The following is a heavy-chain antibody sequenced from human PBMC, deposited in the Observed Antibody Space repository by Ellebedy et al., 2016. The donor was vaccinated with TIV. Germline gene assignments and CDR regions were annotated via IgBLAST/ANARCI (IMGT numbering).Heavy chain of an antibody. J-gene: IGHJ4*02. CDR3: ARDNWNGLASDY. CDR2: FYRGGST. V-gene: IGHV3-53*01. D-gene: IGHD1-20*01. CDR1: GFTVSSNY. Sequence: PGGSLRLSCAASGFTVSSNYMSWVRQAPGKGLEWVSVFYRGGSTYYADSVKGRFTISRDNSKNILYLQMNSLRAEDTAVYYCARDNWNGLASDYWGQGTLVTVSS.